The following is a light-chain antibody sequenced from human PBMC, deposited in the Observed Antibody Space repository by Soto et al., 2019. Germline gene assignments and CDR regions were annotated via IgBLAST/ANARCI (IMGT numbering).Light chain of an antibody. V-gene: IGLV2-14*01. CDR3: SSYRSSSTPCV. CDR1: SSDVGGYNY. J-gene: IGLJ1*01. CDR2: EVS. Sequence: QSALTQPASVSGSPGQSITISCTGTSSDVGGYNYVSWYQQHPGKAPKLMIYEVSNRPSGISNRFSGSKSGNTASLTISGLQAEDEADYYCSSYRSSSTPCVFGTGTKVTVL.